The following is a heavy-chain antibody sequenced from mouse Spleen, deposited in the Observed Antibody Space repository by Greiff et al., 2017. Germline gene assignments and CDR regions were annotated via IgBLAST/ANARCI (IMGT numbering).Heavy chain of an antibody. CDR1: GFTFSSYA. V-gene: IGHV5-9-3*01. CDR2: ISSGGGNT. J-gene: IGHJ4*01. CDR3: ARQGNYPYAMDY. D-gene: IGHD2-1*01. Sequence: EVQVVESGGGLVKLGGSLKLSCAASGFTFSSYAMSWVRQTPEKRLEWVATISSGGGNTYYPDSVKGRFTISKDNAKNTLYLQMSSLKSEDTAMYYCARQGNYPYAMDYWGQGTSVTVSS.